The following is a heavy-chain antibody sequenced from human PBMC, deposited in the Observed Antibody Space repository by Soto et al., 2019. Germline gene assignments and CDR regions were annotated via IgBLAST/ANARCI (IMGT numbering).Heavy chain of an antibody. CDR2: ISSSSSYI. CDR3: ATDWWGNGTKWIPGCLDP. D-gene: IGHD1-7*01. J-gene: IGHJ5*02. V-gene: IGHV3-21*01. CDR1: RVTFVSYG. Sequence: PWESXSLSCSASRVTFVSYGINWFRHAPGKGLGLVSSISSSSSYIYYADSVNGRFTISRDNAKNSLYLQMNSLRAEDTAVYYCATDWWGNGTKWIPGCLDPWGQGTLVTVSS.